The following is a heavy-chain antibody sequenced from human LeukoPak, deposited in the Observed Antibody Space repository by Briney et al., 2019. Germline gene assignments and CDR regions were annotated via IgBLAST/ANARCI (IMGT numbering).Heavy chain of an antibody. CDR1: GFIFSSYS. CDR3: ARTGDGYNSVFALGLDP. D-gene: IGHD5-24*01. Sequence: PGGSLRLSCAASGFIFSSYSMNWVRQAPGKGLEWVSYISNSGSTMYYADSVKGRFTISRDNAKNLMSLQMSSLRVEDTAVYYCARTGDGYNSVFALGLDPWGQGTLVTVSS. CDR2: ISNSGSTM. J-gene: IGHJ5*02. V-gene: IGHV3-48*04.